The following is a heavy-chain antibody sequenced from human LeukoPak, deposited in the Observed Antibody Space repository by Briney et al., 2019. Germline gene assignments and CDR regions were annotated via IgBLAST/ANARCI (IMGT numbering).Heavy chain of an antibody. D-gene: IGHD3-9*01. V-gene: IGHV3-7*03. CDR2: IEQDGGEE. J-gene: IGHJ4*02. CDR1: GFDCSRYW. CDR3: ARGRYVDWLFDY. Sequence: PGGSLRLSCAASGFDCSRYWMTWVRQAPGEGLEWVANIEQDGGEEYYVDSVKGRFTISRDNAKNSLYLQMNSLRVEDTAVYYCARGRYVDWLFDYWGQGTLVTVSS.